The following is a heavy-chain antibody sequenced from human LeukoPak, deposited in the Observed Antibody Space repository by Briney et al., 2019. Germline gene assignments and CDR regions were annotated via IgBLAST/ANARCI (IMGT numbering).Heavy chain of an antibody. V-gene: IGHV3-21*01. CDR3: ARRSWFDP. CDR2: ISSSSSYI. CDR1: GFSFSSYT. J-gene: IGHJ5*02. Sequence: GGSLRLSCAASGFSFSSYTMNWVRQAPGKGPEWVSSISSSSSYIYYADSVKGRFTISRDNAKNSLYLQMNSLRAEDTAVYYCARRSWFDPWGQGTLVTVSS.